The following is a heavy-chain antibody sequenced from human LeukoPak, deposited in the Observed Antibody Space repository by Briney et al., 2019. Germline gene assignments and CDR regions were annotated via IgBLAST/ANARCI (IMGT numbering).Heavy chain of an antibody. V-gene: IGHV1-18*01. J-gene: IGHJ4*02. Sequence: EASVKVSCKASGYTFTSYGISWVRQAPGQGLEWMGWISAYNGNTNYAQKLQGRVTMTTDTSTSTAYMELGSLRSDDTAVYYCARDQQLVLSWAVSGFPNFDYWGQGTLVTVSS. D-gene: IGHD6-13*01. CDR3: ARDQQLVLSWAVSGFPNFDY. CDR2: ISAYNGNT. CDR1: GYTFTSYG.